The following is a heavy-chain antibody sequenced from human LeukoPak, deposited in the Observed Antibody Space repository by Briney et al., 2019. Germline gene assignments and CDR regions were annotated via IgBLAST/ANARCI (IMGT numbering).Heavy chain of an antibody. CDR1: GFTFSSYA. CDR2: ISDSGDST. CDR3: AKNGESTVPYGMDV. J-gene: IGHJ6*02. V-gene: IGHV3-23*01. Sequence: PGGSLRLSYAASGFTFSSYAMSWVRQAPGKGLEWVSGISDSGDSTHYADSVKGRFTISRDNSKKTLYLQMNSLRAEDTAVYYCAKNGESTVPYGMDVWGQGTTVTVSS. D-gene: IGHD4-17*01.